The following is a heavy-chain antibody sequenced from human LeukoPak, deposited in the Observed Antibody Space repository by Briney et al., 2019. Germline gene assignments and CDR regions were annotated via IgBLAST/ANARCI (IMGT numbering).Heavy chain of an antibody. Sequence: PGRSLRLSCAASGFTFSTYGMHWVRQAPGKGVEWVAVISYDGSNKYYADSVKGRFTISRDNAKNTLYLQMNSLRAEDTAVYYCAKLLYDSSGSNFDYWGQGTLVTVSS. D-gene: IGHD3-22*01. CDR3: AKLLYDSSGSNFDY. J-gene: IGHJ4*02. CDR1: GFTFSTYG. CDR2: ISYDGSNK. V-gene: IGHV3-30*18.